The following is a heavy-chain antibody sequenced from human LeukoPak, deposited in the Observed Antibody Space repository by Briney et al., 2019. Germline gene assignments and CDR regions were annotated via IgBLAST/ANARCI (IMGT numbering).Heavy chain of an antibody. Sequence: GGSLRLSCAASGFPLSSYEMIWVRQAPRRGLAGVSYIRSSGSTIFFPASAKGRFTISRDNAKNSLYLQMNSLRAQDTAVYYCARGPLLLWFGEQQTFDYWGEGALVSV. CDR3: ARGPLLLWFGEQQTFDY. CDR2: IRSSGSTI. J-gene: IGHJ4*02. V-gene: IGHV3-48*03. CDR1: GFPLSSYE. D-gene: IGHD3-10*01.